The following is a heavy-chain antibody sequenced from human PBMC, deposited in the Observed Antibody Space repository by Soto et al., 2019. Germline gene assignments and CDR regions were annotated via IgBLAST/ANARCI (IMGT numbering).Heavy chain of an antibody. Sequence: GGCLRLSCAASGFSFSNFWMDWVRQAPGKGLEWVANINPDGREKHYVDSVKGRFTISRDNAKNSPYLQMSSLTAEDSALYYCSRSLNFWGRGTRVTVSS. CDR3: SRSLNF. CDR1: GFSFSNFW. J-gene: IGHJ4*02. CDR2: INPDGREK. V-gene: IGHV3-7*01.